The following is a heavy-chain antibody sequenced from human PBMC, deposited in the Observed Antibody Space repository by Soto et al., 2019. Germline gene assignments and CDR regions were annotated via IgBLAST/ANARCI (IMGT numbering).Heavy chain of an antibody. CDR1: GGSISSGGYY. Sequence: SETLSLTCTVSGGSISSGGYYWSWIRQHPGKGLEWIGYIYYSGSTYYNPSLKSRVTISVDTSQNQFSLKLTSVTAADTAVYYCARRSFSSSWSWFDPWGRGTRVTVYS. CDR3: ARRSFSSSWSWFDP. D-gene: IGHD6-13*01. CDR2: IYYSGST. J-gene: IGHJ5*02. V-gene: IGHV4-31*03.